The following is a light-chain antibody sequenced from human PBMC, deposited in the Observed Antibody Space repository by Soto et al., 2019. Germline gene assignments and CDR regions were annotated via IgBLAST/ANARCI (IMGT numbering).Light chain of an antibody. V-gene: IGLV9-49*01. CDR1: SSYSNYK. CDR2: VGTGGSVG. CDR3: GADHGSGSNFVYLV. J-gene: IGLJ2*01. Sequence: QPVLTQPPSASASLGASVTLTCTLSSSYSNYKVDWYQQRPGKGPRFVMRVGTGGSVGSKGDGIPDRFSVLGSGLNRYLTIKNIQEEDESDYHCGADHGSGSNFVYLVFGGGTKLTVL.